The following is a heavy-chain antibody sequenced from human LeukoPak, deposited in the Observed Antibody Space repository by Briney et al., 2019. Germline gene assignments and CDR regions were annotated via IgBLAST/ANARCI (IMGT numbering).Heavy chain of an antibody. V-gene: IGHV4-59*12. CDR1: GGSISSYY. CDR3: ARGRRSLVVVPAAAGFGP. D-gene: IGHD2-2*01. J-gene: IGHJ5*02. CDR2: IYYSRST. Sequence: SETLSLTCTVSGGSISSYYWSWIRQPPGKGLEWIGYIYYSRSTNYNPSLKSRVTISVDTSKNQFSLKLSSVTAADTAVYYCARGRRSLVVVPAAAGFGPWGQGTLVTVSS.